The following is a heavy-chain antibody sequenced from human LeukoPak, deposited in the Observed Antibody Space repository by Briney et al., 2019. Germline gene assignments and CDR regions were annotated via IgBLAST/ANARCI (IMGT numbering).Heavy chain of an antibody. CDR2: IYWNDDK. J-gene: IGHJ4*02. CDR1: GFSLSTSGVG. Sequence: SGPTLVNPTQTLTLTCTFSGFSLSTSGVGVGWIRQPPGMALEWLALIYWNDDKRYSPSLKSRLTITKDTSKNQVVLTMTNMDPVDTATYYCAHRGKTIFGVVTQFDYWGQGTLVTVSS. CDR3: AHRGKTIFGVVTQFDY. V-gene: IGHV2-5*01. D-gene: IGHD3-3*01.